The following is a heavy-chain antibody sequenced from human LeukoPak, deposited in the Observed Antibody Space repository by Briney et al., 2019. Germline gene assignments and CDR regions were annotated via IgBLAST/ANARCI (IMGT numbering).Heavy chain of an antibody. CDR2: IFYSGTT. Sequence: AETLSLTCTVSDASIRSHYWSWIRQPPGKGLEWIVYIFYSGTTYYNPSLKSRVTISADTSKNQIFLRLSAVPAADTAMYYCATDLMDGGFAYWGQGTLVTVSS. CDR1: DASIRSHY. CDR3: ATDLMDGGFAY. D-gene: IGHD2-8*01. J-gene: IGHJ4*02. V-gene: IGHV4-59*11.